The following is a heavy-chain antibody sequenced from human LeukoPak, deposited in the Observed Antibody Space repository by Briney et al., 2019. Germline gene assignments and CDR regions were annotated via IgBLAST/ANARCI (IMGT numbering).Heavy chain of an antibody. J-gene: IGHJ3*02. Sequence: SETLSLTCTVSGDSISTSNSYWGWIRQPPGKGLEWIGSIYYSGNTYYNPSLKSRVTISVDTSKSQFSLKLSSVTAADTAVYYCASSSGYYSDAFDIWGQGTMVTVSS. CDR1: GDSISTSNSY. CDR2: IYYSGNT. V-gene: IGHV4-39*07. D-gene: IGHD3-22*01. CDR3: ASSSGYYSDAFDI.